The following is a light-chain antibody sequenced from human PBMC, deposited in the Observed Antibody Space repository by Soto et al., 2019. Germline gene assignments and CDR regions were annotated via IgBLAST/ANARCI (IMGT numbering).Light chain of an antibody. CDR1: RSVSSY. Sequence: EIVLTQSPATLSLSPGERATLSCRASRSVSSYLAWYQQKPGQAPRLLIYDASNRATGIPARFSGSGSGTDFTLTISSLEPEDFAVYYCQQHSNWPPLTFGGGTKVEIK. CDR2: DAS. CDR3: QQHSNWPPLT. V-gene: IGKV3-11*01. J-gene: IGKJ4*01.